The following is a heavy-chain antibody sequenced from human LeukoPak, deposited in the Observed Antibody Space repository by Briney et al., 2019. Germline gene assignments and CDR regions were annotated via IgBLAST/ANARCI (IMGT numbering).Heavy chain of an antibody. J-gene: IGHJ4*02. CDR3: AKGGHDFNPFYW. CDR2: IRGGGGDP. Sequence: GGSLRLSCAASGFTFTTYAMGWVRQAPGKGLEWVSSIRGGGGDPFYADSVRGRFTISRDNSKNTLFLQLNSLRAEDSAVYYCAKGGHDFNPFYWWGQGTLVTVSS. V-gene: IGHV3-23*01. CDR1: GFTFTTYA. D-gene: IGHD2-21*02.